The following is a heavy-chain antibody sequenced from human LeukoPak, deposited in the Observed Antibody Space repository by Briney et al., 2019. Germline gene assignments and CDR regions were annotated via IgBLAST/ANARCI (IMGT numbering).Heavy chain of an antibody. CDR1: GFTFSDYY. Sequence: GGSLRLSCAASGFTFSDYYMSWIRQAPGKGLEWVSSISSSSSYIYYADSVKGRFTISRDNAKNSLYLQMNSLRAEDTAVYYCARDPEGGSYYPDYWGQGTLVTVSS. D-gene: IGHD1-26*01. J-gene: IGHJ4*02. CDR3: ARDPEGGSYYPDY. V-gene: IGHV3-11*06. CDR2: ISSSSSYI.